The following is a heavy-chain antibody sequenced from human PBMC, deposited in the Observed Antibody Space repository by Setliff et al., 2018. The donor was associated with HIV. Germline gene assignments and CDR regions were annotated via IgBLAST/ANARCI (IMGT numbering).Heavy chain of an antibody. J-gene: IGHJ4*02. CDR1: GFTFSSYW. Sequence: PGESLKISCAASGFTFSSYWMDWVRQAPGKGLEWVSSITSNGGTKYYADSVRGRFILSRDNSKNTLYLQMNSLRAEDTAVYYCAKDLVYYDSSGDLDYWGQGTLVTVSS. CDR3: AKDLVYYDSSGDLDY. V-gene: IGHV3-23*01. D-gene: IGHD3-22*01. CDR2: ITSNGGTK.